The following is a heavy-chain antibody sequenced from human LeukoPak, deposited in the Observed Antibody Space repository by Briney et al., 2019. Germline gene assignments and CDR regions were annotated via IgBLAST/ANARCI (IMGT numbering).Heavy chain of an antibody. CDR2: VYYTGNT. Sequence: SETLSLTCAVYGGSFSGYYWNWIRQPPGKGLEWIGYVYYTGNTNYNPSLKSRVTISVDTSKNQFSLKLSSVTAADTAVYYCARDRLQLQSWGQGTLVTVSS. V-gene: IGHV4-59*01. J-gene: IGHJ5*02. CDR1: GGSFSGYY. CDR3: ARDRLQLQS. D-gene: IGHD1-1*01.